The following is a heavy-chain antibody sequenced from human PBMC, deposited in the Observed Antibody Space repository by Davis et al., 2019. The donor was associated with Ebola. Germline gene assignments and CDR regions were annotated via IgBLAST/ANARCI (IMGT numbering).Heavy chain of an antibody. CDR1: GFTFSNYW. J-gene: IGHJ4*02. CDR3: ARSYHCGGIRTGFWDY. D-gene: IGHD2-21*01. Sequence: PGGSLRLSCAASGFTFSNYWMSWVRQAPGKGLEWVATINHGVSNTYYVDSVKGRFTISRDNSENTLYLQMNSLRAEDTALYYCARSYHCGGIRTGFWDYWGQGTLVTVSS. CDR2: INHGVSNT. V-gene: IGHV3-7*01.